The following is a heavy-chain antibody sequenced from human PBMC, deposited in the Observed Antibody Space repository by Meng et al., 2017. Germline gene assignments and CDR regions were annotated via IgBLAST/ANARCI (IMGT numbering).Heavy chain of an antibody. CDR2: IYYSGST. CDR3: ARDGIAAAGTGRSYFQH. Sequence: QRPPQWAGPRRVNPSEPLSPPCTVSGGSITSSSFYWSWISQPPGKGLEWIGSIYYSGSTYYNPSLKSRVTISVDTSKNQFSLKLSSVTAADTAVYYCARDGIAAAGTGRSYFQHWGQGTLVTVSS. CDR1: GGSITSSSFY. J-gene: IGHJ1*01. V-gene: IGHV4-39*07. D-gene: IGHD6-13*01.